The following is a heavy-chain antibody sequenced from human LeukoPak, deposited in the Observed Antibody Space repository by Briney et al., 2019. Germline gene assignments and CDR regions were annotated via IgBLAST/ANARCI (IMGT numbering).Heavy chain of an antibody. V-gene: IGHV3-21*01. Sequence: GGSLRLSCAASGFTVSSNYMSWVRQAPGKGLEWVSSISSSSSYIYYADSVKGRFTISRDNAKNSLYLQMNSLRAEDTAVYYCARVGYDYPFDYWGQGTLVTVSS. D-gene: IGHD5-12*01. J-gene: IGHJ4*02. CDR1: GFTVSSNY. CDR3: ARVGYDYPFDY. CDR2: ISSSSSYI.